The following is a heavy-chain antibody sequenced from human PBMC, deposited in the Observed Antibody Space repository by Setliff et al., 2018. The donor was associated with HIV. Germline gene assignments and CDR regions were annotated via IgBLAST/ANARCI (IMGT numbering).Heavy chain of an antibody. V-gene: IGHV3-11*04. D-gene: IGHD2-2*01. CDR1: GFTFSDYY. Sequence: GGSLRLSCAASGFTFSDYYMTWIRQAPGKGLEWVSYISPNGNSMYYADSVKGRFTISRDNAKNSLYLQMSSLRAEDTALYYCAKDIIPAGLFHNLWGQGTLVTVSS. CDR3: AKDIIPAGLFHNL. J-gene: IGHJ5*02. CDR2: ISPNGNSM.